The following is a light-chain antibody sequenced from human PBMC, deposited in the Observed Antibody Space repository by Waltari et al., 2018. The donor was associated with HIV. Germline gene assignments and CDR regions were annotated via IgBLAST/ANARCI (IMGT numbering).Light chain of an antibody. V-gene: IGLV1-44*01. CDR1: RANIGSNS. J-gene: IGLJ2*01. CDR2: KNN. Sequence: QSVLTQPPSASGTPGQRVTISCSGRRANIGSNSVSWYQQVPGTAPNLLIYKNNQRPSGVPDRFSGSKSGTSASLAISGLQSDDEADYYCAAWDDNLNALFGGGTRLTVL. CDR3: AAWDDNLNAL.